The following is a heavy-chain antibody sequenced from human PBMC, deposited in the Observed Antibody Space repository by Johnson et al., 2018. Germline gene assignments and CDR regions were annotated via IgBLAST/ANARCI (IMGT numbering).Heavy chain of an antibody. V-gene: IGHV3-23*04. J-gene: IGHJ1*01. CDR3: AKDRYENSCYYCGDFQH. Sequence: VQLVQSGGGVVQPGRSLRLSCAASGFTFRTCDMLWVRQAPGKGLEWVSAISGSGGSTYYADSVKGLFTIPRDNSKNTLYLQMNSLRAEDTAVYYCAKDRYENSCYYCGDFQHWGQGTLVTVSS. CDR2: ISGSGGST. CDR1: GFTFRTCD. D-gene: IGHD3-22*01.